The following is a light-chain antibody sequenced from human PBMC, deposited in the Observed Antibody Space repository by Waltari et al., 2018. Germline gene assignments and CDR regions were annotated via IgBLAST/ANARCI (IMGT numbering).Light chain of an antibody. V-gene: IGKV1-NL1*01. J-gene: IGKJ2*01. Sequence: DIQMTQSPSSLSASVGDRVNITCRASQGSSNSLAWYQQKPGKDPKLMLYAASRLESGVPTRFSGSGSVTDYTLTISSLQPEDFATYYCQQYYSTPHTFGQGTKLEIK. CDR3: QQYYSTPHT. CDR1: QGSSNS. CDR2: AAS.